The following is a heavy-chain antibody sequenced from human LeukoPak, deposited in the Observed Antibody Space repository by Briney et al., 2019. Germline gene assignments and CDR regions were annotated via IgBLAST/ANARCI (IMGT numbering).Heavy chain of an antibody. CDR2: IYYSGST. CDR3: ARDDRYSSSSGYFQH. V-gene: IGHV4-59*01. Sequence: KSSETLSLTCTVSGGSISGYYWSWIRQPPGKGLEWIGYIYYSGSTHYNPSLKSRVTISVDTSKNQFSLNLSSVTAAGTAVYYCARDDRYSSSSGYFQHWGQGTLVTVSS. CDR1: GGSISGYY. J-gene: IGHJ1*01. D-gene: IGHD6-6*01.